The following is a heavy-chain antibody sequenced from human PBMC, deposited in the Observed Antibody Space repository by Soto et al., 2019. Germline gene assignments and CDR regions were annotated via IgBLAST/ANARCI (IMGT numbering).Heavy chain of an antibody. J-gene: IGHJ4*02. Sequence: QVQLHQWGAGLLKPSETLSLTCGVYNGSFMGYYWTWVRQPPGKGLEWIGEINHFGSPNYNPSLNSRVAIAIDTSRQQFSLSLRSLTAAETAVYYCASLNGGRFLDKGDYWGQGILVTVSS. D-gene: IGHD3-3*01. CDR3: ASLNGGRFLDKGDY. V-gene: IGHV4-34*01. CDR2: INHFGSP. CDR1: NGSFMGYY.